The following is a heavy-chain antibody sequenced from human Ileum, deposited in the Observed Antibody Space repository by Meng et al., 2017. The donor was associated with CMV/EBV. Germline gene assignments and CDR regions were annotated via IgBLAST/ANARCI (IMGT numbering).Heavy chain of an antibody. Sequence: TLSLTCAVYGGSFSCYYWSWIRQPPGKGLEWIGEINHSGSTNYNPSLKSRVTISVDTSKNQFYLKLSSVTAADTAVYYCARAWFDPWGQGTLVTVSS. J-gene: IGHJ5*02. V-gene: IGHV4-34*01. CDR2: INHSGST. CDR1: GGSFSCYY. CDR3: ARAWFDP.